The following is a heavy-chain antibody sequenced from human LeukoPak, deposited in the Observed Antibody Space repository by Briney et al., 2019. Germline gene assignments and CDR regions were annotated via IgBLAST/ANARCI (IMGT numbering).Heavy chain of an antibody. CDR1: GFTFSSNC. CDR2: IKQDGSQK. V-gene: IGHV3-7*04. D-gene: IGHD3-9*01. J-gene: IGHJ3*01. Sequence: PGGSLRLSCSASGFTFSSNCMTWVRQAPGKGLEWVATIKQDGSQKYYLDSVKGRISISRDNAENSLFLQMNSLRVEDTAVYFCARGYYNILTSYPKRSAFDLWGQGTMVTVSS. CDR3: ARGYYNILTSYPKRSAFDL.